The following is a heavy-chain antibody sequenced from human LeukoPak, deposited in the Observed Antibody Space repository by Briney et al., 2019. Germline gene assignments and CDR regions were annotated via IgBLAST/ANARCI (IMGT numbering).Heavy chain of an antibody. CDR2: INWNGGST. V-gene: IGHV3-20*04. Sequence: GSLRLSCAASGFTFDDYGMSWVRQAPGKGLEWVSGINWNGGSTGYADSVKGRFTISRDNAKNSPYLQMNSLRAEDTAVYYCAGDLGYSGYDFLFDPWGQGTLVTVSS. CDR3: AGDLGYSGYDFLFDP. CDR1: GFTFDDYG. D-gene: IGHD5-12*01. J-gene: IGHJ5*02.